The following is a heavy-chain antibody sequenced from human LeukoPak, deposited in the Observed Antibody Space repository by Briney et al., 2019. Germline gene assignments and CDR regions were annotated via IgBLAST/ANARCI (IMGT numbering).Heavy chain of an antibody. CDR3: ARGTYCSSTSCYGFDWFDP. J-gene: IGHJ5*02. V-gene: IGHV4-30-2*01. Sequence: SQTLSLTCAVSGGSISSGGYSWSWIRQPPGKGLERIGYIYHSGSTYYNPSLKSRVTISVDRSKNQFSLKLSSVTAADTAVYYCARGTYCSSTSCYGFDWFDPWGQGTLVTVSS. CDR1: GGSISSGGYS. CDR2: IYHSGST. D-gene: IGHD2-2*01.